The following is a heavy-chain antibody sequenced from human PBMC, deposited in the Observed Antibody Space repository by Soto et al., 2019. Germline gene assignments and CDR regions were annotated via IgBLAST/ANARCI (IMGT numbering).Heavy chain of an antibody. CDR3: ARDRLIADTAMVPNYYFDY. CDR1: GYTFTSYY. V-gene: IGHV1-46*01. CDR2: INPSGGST. D-gene: IGHD5-18*01. Sequence: ASVKVSCKASGYTFTSYYMHWVRQAPGQGLEWMGIINPSGGSTSYAQKFQGRVTMTRDTSTSTVYMELSSLRSEDTAVYYCARDRLIADTAMVPNYYFDYWGQGTLVTVSP. J-gene: IGHJ4*02.